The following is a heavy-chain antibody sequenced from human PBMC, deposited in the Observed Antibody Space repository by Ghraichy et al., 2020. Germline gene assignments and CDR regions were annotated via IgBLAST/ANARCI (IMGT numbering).Heavy chain of an antibody. CDR2: ISSNGGST. CDR3: VKGRGYSDQYYFDY. CDR1: GFTFSSYA. J-gene: IGHJ4*02. Sequence: GGSLRLSCSASGFTFSSYAMHWVRQAPGKGLEYVSAISSNGGSTYYADSVKGRFTISRDNSKNTLYLQMSSLRAEDTAVYYCVKGRGYSDQYYFDYWGQGTLVTVSS. D-gene: IGHD5-18*01. V-gene: IGHV3-64D*06.